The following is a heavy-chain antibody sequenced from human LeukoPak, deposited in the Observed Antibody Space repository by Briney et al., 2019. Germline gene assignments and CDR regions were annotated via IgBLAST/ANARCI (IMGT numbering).Heavy chain of an antibody. CDR1: GFTFDDYA. CDR3: AKRKDSGSFDY. Sequence: PGRSLRLSFAASGFTFDDYAMHWVRQAPGKGLEWVSGISWNSGSIGYADSVKGRFTISRDNSKNTLYLQMNSLRAEDTAVYYCAKRKDSGSFDYWGQGTLVTVSS. V-gene: IGHV3-9*01. J-gene: IGHJ4*02. D-gene: IGHD1-26*01. CDR2: ISWNSGSI.